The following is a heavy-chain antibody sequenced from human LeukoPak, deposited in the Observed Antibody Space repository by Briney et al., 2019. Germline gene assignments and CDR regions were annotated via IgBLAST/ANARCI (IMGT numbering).Heavy chain of an antibody. D-gene: IGHD3-16*01. CDR3: ARRIMITSTGYFDY. V-gene: IGHV4-38-2*01. J-gene: IGHJ4*02. Sequence: PSETLSLTCAVSGYSISSGYYWGWIRQPPGNGLEWIGSIYHSGSTYYNPSLKSRVTISVDTSKNQFSLKLSSVTAADTAVYYCARRIMITSTGYFDYWRQGTLVTVSS. CDR2: IYHSGST. CDR1: GYSISSGYY.